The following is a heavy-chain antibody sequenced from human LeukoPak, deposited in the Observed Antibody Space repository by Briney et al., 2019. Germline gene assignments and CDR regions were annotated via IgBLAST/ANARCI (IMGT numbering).Heavy chain of an antibody. CDR1: GGSISSSSYY. Sequence: SETLSLTCTVSGGSISSSSYYWGWIRQPPGKGLEWIGSIYYSGSTYYNPSLKSRITISVDTSKNQFSLKLSSVTAADTAVYYRARLFGDTAMVFSPHAFDIWGQGTMVTVSS. J-gene: IGHJ3*02. V-gene: IGHV4-39*01. CDR2: IYYSGST. CDR3: ARLFGDTAMVFSPHAFDI. D-gene: IGHD5-18*01.